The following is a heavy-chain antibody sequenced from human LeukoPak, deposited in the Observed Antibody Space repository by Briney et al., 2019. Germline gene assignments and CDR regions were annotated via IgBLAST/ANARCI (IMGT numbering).Heavy chain of an antibody. CDR1: GGSISSGAYY. D-gene: IGHD5-24*01. CDR2: IYHSGST. J-gene: IGHJ4*02. V-gene: IGHV4-30-2*01. Sequence: SETLSLTCTVSGGSISSGAYYWSWIRQPPGKGLEWIGYIYHSGSTYYNPSHKSRVTISVDGSKKQFFLQLSSVTAADTAVYYCARDGMATFDHWGQGTLVTVSS. CDR3: ARDGMATFDH.